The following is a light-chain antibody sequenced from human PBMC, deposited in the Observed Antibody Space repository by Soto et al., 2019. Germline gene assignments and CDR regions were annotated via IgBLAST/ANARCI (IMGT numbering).Light chain of an antibody. Sequence: QSVLTQPASVSGSPGQSITISCTGTSSDVGAYNFVSRHQQHPGKAPKLMIYNVYDRPSGISYRFSGSKSGNTASLTISGLQGEDEVDYYCSAYTVSRTYVFGTGTKSPS. V-gene: IGLV2-14*03. J-gene: IGLJ1*01. CDR3: SAYTVSRTYV. CDR1: SSDVGAYNF. CDR2: NVY.